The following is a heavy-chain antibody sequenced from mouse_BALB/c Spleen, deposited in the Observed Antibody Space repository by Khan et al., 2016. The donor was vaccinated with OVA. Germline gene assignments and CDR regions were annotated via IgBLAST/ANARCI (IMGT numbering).Heavy chain of an antibody. CDR2: ISYSGST. Sequence: EVQLQESGPGLVKPSQSLSLTCTVTGYSIPSDYAWNWIGQFPGNKLEWMGYISYSGSTSYHPSLKSRISITRDTSKNQFFLQLNSVTTEDTATYYCARGRTYWGQGTSVTVSS. CDR3: ARGRTY. CDR1: GYSIPSDYA. V-gene: IGHV3-2*02. J-gene: IGHJ4*01.